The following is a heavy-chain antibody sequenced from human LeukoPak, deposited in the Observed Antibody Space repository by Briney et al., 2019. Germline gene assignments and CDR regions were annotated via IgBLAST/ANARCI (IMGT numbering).Heavy chain of an antibody. Sequence: GGSLRLSCAASGFTFDDYGMRWVRQAPGKGLEWVSGINWSGGRTGYADSVKGRFTISRDNAKNSLYLQMNSLRAEDTALYYCAKRSNSGWNLDYWGQGTLVTVSS. V-gene: IGHV3-20*04. CDR1: GFTFDDYG. D-gene: IGHD6-19*01. CDR3: AKRSNSGWNLDY. J-gene: IGHJ4*02. CDR2: INWSGGRT.